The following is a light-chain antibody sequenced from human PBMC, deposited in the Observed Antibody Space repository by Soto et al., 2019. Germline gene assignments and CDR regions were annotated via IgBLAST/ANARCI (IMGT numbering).Light chain of an antibody. J-gene: IGLJ2*01. CDR3: QTWGTGIVV. CDR2: LHNDGSH. Sequence: QPVLTQSPSASASLGASVKLTCTLSSGHSTYAIAWHQQQPEKGPRYLMKLHNDGSHSKGDGIPDRFSGSSSGTERYLTISSLQPGDEAEYYCQTWGTGIVVFGVGTKLTVL. CDR1: SGHSTYA. V-gene: IGLV4-69*01.